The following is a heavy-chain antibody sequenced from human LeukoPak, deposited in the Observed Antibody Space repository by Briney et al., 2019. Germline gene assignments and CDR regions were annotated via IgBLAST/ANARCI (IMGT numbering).Heavy chain of an antibody. V-gene: IGHV3-48*01. CDR3: ARDDLAVALYYYGMDV. Sequence: GGSLRLSCAASGFTFSSYSMNWVRQAPGKGLEWVSYISSSSSTIYYADSVKGRFTISRDNSKNTLYLQMNSLRAEDTAVNYCARDDLAVALYYYGMDVWGQGTTVTVSS. J-gene: IGHJ6*02. D-gene: IGHD6-19*01. CDR1: GFTFSSYS. CDR2: ISSSSSTI.